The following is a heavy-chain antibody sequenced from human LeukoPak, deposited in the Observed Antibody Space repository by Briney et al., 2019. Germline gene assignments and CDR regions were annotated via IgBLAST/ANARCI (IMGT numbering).Heavy chain of an antibody. Sequence: GGSLRLSCAASGFTFSKAWMIWVRQAPGKGLEWVARIKTKPEGGTTDYAAPVKGRFTISRDDSKDTLFLQMNSLKTEDTAVYYCTSSGSRWDYFDYWGQGTLATVSS. J-gene: IGHJ4*02. CDR1: GFTFSKAW. CDR3: TSSGSRWDYFDY. CDR2: IKTKPEGGTT. V-gene: IGHV3-15*05. D-gene: IGHD4-23*01.